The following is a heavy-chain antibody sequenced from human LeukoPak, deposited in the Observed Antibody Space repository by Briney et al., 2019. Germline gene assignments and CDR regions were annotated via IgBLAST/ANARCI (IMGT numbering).Heavy chain of an antibody. V-gene: IGHV4-61*02. J-gene: IGHJ5*02. CDR2: IYTSGST. D-gene: IGHD2-15*01. CDR1: GGSISSGSYY. Sequence: PSETLSLTCTVSGGSISSGSYYWSWIRQPAGKGLEWIGRIYTSGSTNYNPSLKSRVTISVDTSKNQFSLKLSSVTAADTAVYYCARGADGVSSNSRGWFDPWGQGTLVTVSS. CDR3: ARGADGVSSNSRGWFDP.